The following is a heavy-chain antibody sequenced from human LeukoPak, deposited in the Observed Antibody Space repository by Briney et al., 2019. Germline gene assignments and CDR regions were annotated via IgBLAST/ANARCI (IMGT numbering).Heavy chain of an antibody. CDR2: FSGSSSSL. Sequence: GGSLRFSCVASGFSFSTYSMNWFRQAPGKGLEGISFFSGSSSSLYYADSVRGRFTISRDNAKNSLDLQMNSLRAEDTAVYYCARDRVTYTTSVDPLDYWGQGTLVTVSS. V-gene: IGHV3-48*01. D-gene: IGHD2-2*02. J-gene: IGHJ4*02. CDR3: ARDRVTYTTSVDPLDY. CDR1: GFSFSTYS.